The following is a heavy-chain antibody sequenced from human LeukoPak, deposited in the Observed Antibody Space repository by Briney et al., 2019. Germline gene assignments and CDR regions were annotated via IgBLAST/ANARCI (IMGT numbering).Heavy chain of an antibody. Sequence: ASVKVSCKASGGTFSSYAISWVRQAPGQGLEWMGGIIPIFGTANYAQKFQGRVTMTTDTSTSTAYMELRSLRSDDTAVYYCARDLGRYFDWFLADAFDIWGQGTMVTVSS. CDR2: IIPIFGTA. CDR1: GGTFSSYA. J-gene: IGHJ3*02. V-gene: IGHV1-69*05. D-gene: IGHD3-9*01. CDR3: ARDLGRYFDWFLADAFDI.